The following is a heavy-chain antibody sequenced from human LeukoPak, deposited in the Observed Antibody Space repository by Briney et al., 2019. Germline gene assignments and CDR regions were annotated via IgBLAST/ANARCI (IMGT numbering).Heavy chain of an antibody. J-gene: IGHJ3*01. CDR1: AYTFTGYY. CDR2: INPTSGGT. D-gene: IGHD3-22*01. Sequence: ASVKVSCKASAYTFTGYYMHWVRQAPGQGLEWMGWINPTSGGTNYAQKFQGRVTMTRDTSISTAYMELSRLTSDDTAVYYCARDKSSGYSYPDAFDVWGQGTVVTVSS. CDR3: ARDKSSGYSYPDAFDV. V-gene: IGHV1-2*02.